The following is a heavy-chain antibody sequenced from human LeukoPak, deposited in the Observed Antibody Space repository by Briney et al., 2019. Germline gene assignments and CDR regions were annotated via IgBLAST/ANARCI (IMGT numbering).Heavy chain of an antibody. CDR3: AREGGSPPLDY. J-gene: IGHJ4*02. V-gene: IGHV3-30-3*01. Sequence: PGRSLRLSCAASGFTFSRYAMHWVRQAPGKGLEWVAVISYDGSNEYYADSVKGRFTISRDNSKNTLYLQMNSLRAEDTAVYYCAREGGSPPLDYWGQGTLVTVSS. CDR2: ISYDGSNE. CDR1: GFTFSRYA. D-gene: IGHD1-26*01.